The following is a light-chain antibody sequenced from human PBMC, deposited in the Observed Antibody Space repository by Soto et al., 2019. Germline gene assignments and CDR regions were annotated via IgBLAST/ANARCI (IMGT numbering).Light chain of an antibody. CDR1: SSDVGSYNL. V-gene: IGLV2-23*01. Sequence: QSALTQPASVSGSPGQSITISCTGTSSDVGSYNLVSWYQQHPGKAPKLMIYEDSKRPYGVSNRFSGSKSGNTASLTISGLQADDEADYYCCSYAGSSTYVFGTGTKLTVL. CDR3: CSYAGSSTYV. CDR2: EDS. J-gene: IGLJ1*01.